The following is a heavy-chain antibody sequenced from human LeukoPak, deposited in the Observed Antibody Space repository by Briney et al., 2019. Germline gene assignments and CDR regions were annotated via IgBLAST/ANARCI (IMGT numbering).Heavy chain of an antibody. CDR1: GYTFTSYG. Sequence: GASVKVSCKASGYTFTSYGISWVRQAPGQGLEWMGWISAYNGNTNYAQKLQGRVTITTDTSTSTAYMELRSLRSDDTAVYYCARDASIAAAGKGVGYWVQGTLVTVSS. V-gene: IGHV1-18*01. D-gene: IGHD6-13*01. CDR2: ISAYNGNT. J-gene: IGHJ4*02. CDR3: ARDASIAAAGKGVGY.